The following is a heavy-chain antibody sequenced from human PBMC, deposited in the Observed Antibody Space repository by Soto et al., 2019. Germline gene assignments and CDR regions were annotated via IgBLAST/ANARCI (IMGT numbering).Heavy chain of an antibody. CDR1: GYTFTSYG. D-gene: IGHD3-9*01. CDR2: ISAYNGNT. V-gene: IGHV1-18*01. Sequence: ASVKVSCKASGYTFTSYGISWVRQAPGQGLEWMGWISAYNGNTNYAQKLQGRVTMTTDTSTSTAYMELRSLRSDDTAVYYCATSILIGYSKHPYYFDYWGPGTLVTVSS. CDR3: ATSILIGYSKHPYYFDY. J-gene: IGHJ4*02.